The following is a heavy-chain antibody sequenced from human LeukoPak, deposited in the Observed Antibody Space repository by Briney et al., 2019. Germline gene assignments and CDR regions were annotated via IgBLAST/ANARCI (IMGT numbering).Heavy chain of an antibody. CDR2: IDRDGSRM. CDR3: VRGNDYGGPHY. CDR1: GFTFSSYW. D-gene: IGHD4-23*01. V-gene: IGHV3-74*01. J-gene: IGHJ4*02. Sequence: GGSLRLSCAVSGFTFSSYWMHWVRQAPGKGLVWVSRIDRDGSRMNYADSVKGRFTISRDNGKNTLFLQMNSLRAEDAAVYYCVRGNDYGGPHYWGQGTLVTVSS.